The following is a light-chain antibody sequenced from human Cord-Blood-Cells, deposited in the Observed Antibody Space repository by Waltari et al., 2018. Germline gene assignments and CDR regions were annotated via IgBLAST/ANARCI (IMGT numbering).Light chain of an antibody. Sequence: HSALPQPASVSGSPGKSITISCTGTSSAVGGYNYVSWYQQHPGKAPKLIIYDVSNRPSGVSNRFSGSKSGNTASLTISGLQAEDEADYYCSSYTSSSTLVFGTGTKVTVL. CDR2: DVS. J-gene: IGLJ1*01. V-gene: IGLV2-14*03. CDR3: SSYTSSSTLV. CDR1: SSAVGGYNY.